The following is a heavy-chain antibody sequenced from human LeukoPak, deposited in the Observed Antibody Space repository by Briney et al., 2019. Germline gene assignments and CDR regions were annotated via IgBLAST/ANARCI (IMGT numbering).Heavy chain of an antibody. CDR3: AKDRISEETYSWFDP. D-gene: IGHD2-15*01. CDR1: GFTFSSYG. CDR2: ISYDGSNK. V-gene: IGHV3-30*18. Sequence: PGRSLRLSCAASGFTFSSYGMHWVRQSPGKGLEWVAVISYDGSNKYYADSVKGRFTISRDNSKNTLYLQMNSLRAEDTAVYYCAKDRISEETYSWFDPWGQGTLVTVSS. J-gene: IGHJ5*02.